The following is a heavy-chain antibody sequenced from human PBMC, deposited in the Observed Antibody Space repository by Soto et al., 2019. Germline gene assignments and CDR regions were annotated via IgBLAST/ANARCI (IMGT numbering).Heavy chain of an antibody. J-gene: IGHJ4*02. CDR1: GGSFSGYY. D-gene: IGHD6-19*01. CDR2: INHSGST. CDR3: ARPSSGWYRPFDY. Sequence: QVQLQQWGAGLLKPSETLSLTCAVYGGSFSGYYWSWIRQPPGKGLEWIGEINHSGSTNYNPSLKSRVTISVDTSKNQFYLKLSSVTAADTAVYYCARPSSGWYRPFDYWGQGTLVTVSS. V-gene: IGHV4-34*01.